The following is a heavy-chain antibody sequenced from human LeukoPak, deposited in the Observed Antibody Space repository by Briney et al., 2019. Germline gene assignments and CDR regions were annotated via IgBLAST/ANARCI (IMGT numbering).Heavy chain of an antibody. CDR2: INPNSGGT. J-gene: IGHJ6*02. D-gene: IGHD2-15*01. CDR3: ARLDIVVVVAATPVSGYGMDV. V-gene: IGHV1-2*02. CDR1: GYTFTGYY. Sequence: ASVKVSCKASGYTFTGYYMHWVRQDPGQGLEWMGWINPNSGGTNYAQKFQGRVTMTRDTSISTAYMELSRLRSDDTAVYYCARLDIVVVVAATPVSGYGMDVWGQGTTVTVSS.